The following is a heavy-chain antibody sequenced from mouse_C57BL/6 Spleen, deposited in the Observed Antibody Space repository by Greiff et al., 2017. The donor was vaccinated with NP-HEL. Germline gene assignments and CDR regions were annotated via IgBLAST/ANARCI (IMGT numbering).Heavy chain of an antibody. CDR3: ARADYYGSSWGDY. J-gene: IGHJ2*01. D-gene: IGHD1-1*01. V-gene: IGHV1-72*01. Sequence: QVQLQQPGAELVKPGASVKLSCKASGYTFTSYWMHWVKQRPGRGLEWIGRIDPNSGGTKYNEKFKSKATLTVDKPSSTAYMQLSSLTSEDSAVYYCARADYYGSSWGDYRGQGTTLTVSS. CDR1: GYTFTSYW. CDR2: IDPNSGGT.